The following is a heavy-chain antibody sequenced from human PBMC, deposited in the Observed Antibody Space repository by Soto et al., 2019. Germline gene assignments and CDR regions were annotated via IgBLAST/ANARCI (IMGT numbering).Heavy chain of an antibody. CDR1: GGSISSSSYY. CDR2: IYYSGST. D-gene: IGHD2-2*01. V-gene: IGHV4-39*01. J-gene: IGHJ5*02. CDR3: ARHIVVVPAAMGDWFDP. Sequence: SETLSLTCTASGGSISSSSYYWGWIRQPPGKGLEWIGSIYYSGSTYYNPSLKSRVTISVDTSKNQFSLKLSSVTAADTAVYYCARHIVVVPAAMGDWFDPWGQGTLVTV.